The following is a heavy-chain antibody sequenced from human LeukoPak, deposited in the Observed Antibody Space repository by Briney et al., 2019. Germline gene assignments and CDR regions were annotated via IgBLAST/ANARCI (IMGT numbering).Heavy chain of an antibody. D-gene: IGHD2-15*01. V-gene: IGHV1-2*02. J-gene: IGHJ4*02. CDR3: ARDIVVVVAALDY. CDR1: GYTFTGYY. CDR2: INPNSGGT. Sequence: ASVKVSCKASGYTFTGYYMHWVRQAPGQGLEWMGWINPNSGGTNYAQKFQGRVTMTRDTSISTAYMELSRLRSDDTAVYYCARDIVVVVAALDYWGQGTLVTVS.